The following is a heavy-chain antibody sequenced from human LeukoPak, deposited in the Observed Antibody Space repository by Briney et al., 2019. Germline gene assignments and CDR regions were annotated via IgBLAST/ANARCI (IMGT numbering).Heavy chain of an antibody. CDR3: ARHRHFTMVRGVTVTNYFDY. CDR2: INHSGST. J-gene: IGHJ4*02. Sequence: PSETLSLTCAVYGGSFSGYYWSWIRQPPGKGLEWIGEINHSGSTNYNPSLKSRVTISVDTSKNQFSLKLSSVTAADTAVYYCARHRHFTMVRGVTVTNYFDYWGQGTLVTVSS. V-gene: IGHV4-34*01. D-gene: IGHD3-10*01. CDR1: GGSFSGYY.